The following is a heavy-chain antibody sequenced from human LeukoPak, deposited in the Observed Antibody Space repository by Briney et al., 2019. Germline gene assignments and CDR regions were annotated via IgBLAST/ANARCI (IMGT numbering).Heavy chain of an antibody. CDR3: ARVTILVATGTDWSDP. Sequence: ASVKVSCKASGYTFTSYSISWVRQAPGQGPEWMGWISAYNGNTNYAQKLQGRVTMTTDTSTSTAYMELRSLRSDDTAVYYCARVTILVATGTDWSDPWGQGTLVTVSS. CDR1: GYTFTSYS. D-gene: IGHD2-8*02. J-gene: IGHJ5*02. CDR2: ISAYNGNT. V-gene: IGHV1-18*01.